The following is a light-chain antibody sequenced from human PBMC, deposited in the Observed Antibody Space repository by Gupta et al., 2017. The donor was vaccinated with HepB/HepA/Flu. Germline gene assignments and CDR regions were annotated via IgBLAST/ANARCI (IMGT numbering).Light chain of an antibody. Sequence: SALTPPASVSGSSGQSITISCTGTSSDIGGYNYVSWYQQHPGKAPKLVIYNVSIRPSGVSHRFSGSKSGNTASLTISGLQAEDEADYYCNSYTSSNLYVFGTGTKVAVL. CDR2: NVS. CDR3: NSYTSSNLYV. J-gene: IGLJ1*01. CDR1: SSDIGGYNY. V-gene: IGLV2-14*01.